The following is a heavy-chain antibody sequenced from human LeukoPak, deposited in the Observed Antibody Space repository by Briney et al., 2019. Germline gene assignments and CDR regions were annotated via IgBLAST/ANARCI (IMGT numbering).Heavy chain of an antibody. CDR1: GGSISSGSYY. D-gene: IGHD5-18*01. Sequence: TSETLSLTCTVSGGSISSGSYYWSWIRQPPGKGLEWIGEINHSGSTNYNPSLKSRVTISVDTSKNQFSLKLSSVTAADTAVYYCARHISRYSYGPYYYYYYMDVWGKGTTVTISS. CDR2: INHSGST. V-gene: IGHV4-39*01. CDR3: ARHISRYSYGPYYYYYYMDV. J-gene: IGHJ6*03.